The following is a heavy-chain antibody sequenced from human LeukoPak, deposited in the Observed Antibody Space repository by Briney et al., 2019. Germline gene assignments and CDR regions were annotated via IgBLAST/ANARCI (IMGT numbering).Heavy chain of an antibody. CDR2: IRYDGSNK. D-gene: IGHD3-10*01. CDR1: GFTFSSYG. Sequence: GSLRLSCAASGFTFSSYGMHWVRQAPGKGLEWVAFIRYDGSNKYYADSVKGRFTISRDNSKNTLYLQMNSLRAEDTAVYYCAKDTDYYGSGSYSYWGQGTLVTVSS. V-gene: IGHV3-30*02. CDR3: AKDTDYYGSGSYSY. J-gene: IGHJ4*02.